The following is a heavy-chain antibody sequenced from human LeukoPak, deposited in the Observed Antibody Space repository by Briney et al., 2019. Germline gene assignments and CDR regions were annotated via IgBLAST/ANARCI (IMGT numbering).Heavy chain of an antibody. J-gene: IGHJ4*02. CDR2: INHSGST. CDR1: GWTFSGNY. Sequence: SESLSLACAVDGWTFSGNYGSSIRQPPGKGLEWIGEINHSGSTNYNPSLKSRVTISVDTAKNQFSLKLSPGTAADTAVYSWARGGGGGLPFDYWGQGTLVTVSS. V-gene: IGHV4-34*01. CDR3: ARGGGGGLPFDY. D-gene: IGHD3-16*01.